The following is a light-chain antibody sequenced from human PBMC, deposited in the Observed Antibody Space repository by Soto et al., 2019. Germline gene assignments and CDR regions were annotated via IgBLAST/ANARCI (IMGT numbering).Light chain of an antibody. V-gene: IGKV1-33*01. CDR2: DAS. Sequence: DTQMTQSPSSLSASVGDTVTITCQASRDIADSLNWYQQRAGQAPKLLIYDASNLQSGVPARFSGSGTGTSFILTISNLQPEDFATYYCQQYDDPFTFGGGTKVEIK. CDR3: QQYDDPFT. J-gene: IGKJ4*01. CDR1: RDIADS.